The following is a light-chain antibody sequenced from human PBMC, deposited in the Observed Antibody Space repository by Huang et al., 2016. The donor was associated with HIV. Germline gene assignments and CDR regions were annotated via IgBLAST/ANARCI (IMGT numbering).Light chain of an antibody. J-gene: IGKJ1*01. CDR3: QQSYSTPRT. Sequence: DIQMTQSPSSLSASVGDRVTITCRASQSISSYLNWYQQKPGKAPKPLIYAASSLQSGVPSRFSGSGSGTYFTLTISSLQPEDFATYHCQQSYSTPRTLGQGTKVEIK. V-gene: IGKV1-39*01. CDR2: AAS. CDR1: QSISSY.